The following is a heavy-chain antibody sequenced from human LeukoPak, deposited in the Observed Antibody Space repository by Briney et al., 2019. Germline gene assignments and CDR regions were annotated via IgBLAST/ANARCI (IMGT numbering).Heavy chain of an antibody. Sequence: TGGSLRLSCAASGFTFSSYEMNWVRQAPGKGLEWVSYISSSGSTIYYADSVKGRFTISRDNAKNTLYLQMNSLRAEDTAVYYCAKATSINLGRNWFDPWGQGTLVTVSS. D-gene: IGHD1-14*01. J-gene: IGHJ5*02. CDR2: ISSSGSTI. CDR3: AKATSINLGRNWFDP. CDR1: GFTFSSYE. V-gene: IGHV3-48*03.